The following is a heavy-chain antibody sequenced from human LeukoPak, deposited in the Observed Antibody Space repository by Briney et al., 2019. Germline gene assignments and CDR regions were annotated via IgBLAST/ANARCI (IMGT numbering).Heavy chain of an antibody. CDR3: RQVPHLRYFDS. CDR2: ISGSGDNT. V-gene: IGHV3-23*01. CDR1: GFTFRSYA. J-gene: IGHJ4*02. D-gene: IGHD5/OR15-5a*01. Sequence: GGSLRLSCAASGFTFRSYAMSWVRQAPGKGLEWVSAISGSGDNTYYADSVKGRFTISRDNYKNTLYLQMNSLRDDDTAVYYCRQVPHLRYFDSWGQGTLVTVSS.